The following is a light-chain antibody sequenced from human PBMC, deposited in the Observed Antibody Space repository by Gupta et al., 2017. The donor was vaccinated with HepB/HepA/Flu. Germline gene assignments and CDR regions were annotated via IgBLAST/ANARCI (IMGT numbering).Light chain of an antibody. CDR3: QQLSTFPFA. V-gene: IGKV1-9*01. Sequence: DIQLTQSPSFLSASIGDRVTITCRASQGISSYLAWYQQKPGKAPRLLIYAASTLQNGVPPRFSGTGSGTEFTLTITTLQPEDFATYYCQQLSTFPFAFGHGTRLDLK. CDR2: AAS. CDR1: QGISSY. J-gene: IGKJ3*01.